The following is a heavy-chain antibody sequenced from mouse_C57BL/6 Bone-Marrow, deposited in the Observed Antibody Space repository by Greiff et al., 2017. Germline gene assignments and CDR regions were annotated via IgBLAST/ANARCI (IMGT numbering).Heavy chain of an antibody. J-gene: IGHJ2*01. CDR1: GFTFSDYG. Sequence: EVKLVESGGGLVKPGGSLKLSCAASGFTFSDYGMHWVRQAPEKGLEWVAYISSGSSTIYYADTVKGRFTISSDNATNTLFLQMTSLRSEDTAMYYCARTGSFDYWGQGTTLTVSS. CDR2: ISSGSSTI. CDR3: ARTGSFDY. D-gene: IGHD4-1*01. V-gene: IGHV5-17*01.